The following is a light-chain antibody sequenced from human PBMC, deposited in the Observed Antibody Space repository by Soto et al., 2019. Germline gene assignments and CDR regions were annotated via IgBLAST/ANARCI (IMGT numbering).Light chain of an antibody. V-gene: IGKV1-5*03. CDR1: QSISNW. J-gene: IGKJ1*01. Sequence: DIQMTQSPSTLSASVGDRVTITCRASQSISNWLAWYQQKPGKAPKLLIYKASSLESGVPSRFSGSGSETEFTLTISSLQPDDFATYYCQRYNSYSRTFGQGTKVEIK. CDR2: KAS. CDR3: QRYNSYSRT.